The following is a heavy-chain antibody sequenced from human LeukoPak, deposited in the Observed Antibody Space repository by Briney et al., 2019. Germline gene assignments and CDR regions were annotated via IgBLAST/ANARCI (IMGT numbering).Heavy chain of an antibody. CDR1: GFTFSSYG. D-gene: IGHD2-21*02. Sequence: GGSLRLSCAASGFTFSSYGMHWVRQAPGKGLEWVAVIPYDGSNKYYADSVKGRFTISRDNSKNTLYLQMNSLRAEDTAVYYCAKDAYCGGDCYPPPRSQHWGQGTLVTVSS. V-gene: IGHV3-30*18. CDR3: AKDAYCGGDCYPPPRSQH. CDR2: IPYDGSNK. J-gene: IGHJ1*01.